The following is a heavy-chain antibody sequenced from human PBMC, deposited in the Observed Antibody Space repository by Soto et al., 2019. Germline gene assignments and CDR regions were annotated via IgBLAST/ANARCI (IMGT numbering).Heavy chain of an antibody. J-gene: IGHJ3*02. D-gene: IGHD2-8*01. CDR1: GFAFSGYG. CDR2: IWHDGTNK. CDR3: AKSIVLMVYAIHDAFDI. Sequence: PGGSLRLSCAASGFAFSGYGMHWVRQAPGKGLEWVAGIWHDGTNKQYADSVKGRFSISRDNSKNMLYLEMNSLRAEDTAVYYCAKSIVLMVYAIHDAFDIWGQGTMVTVSS. V-gene: IGHV3-33*06.